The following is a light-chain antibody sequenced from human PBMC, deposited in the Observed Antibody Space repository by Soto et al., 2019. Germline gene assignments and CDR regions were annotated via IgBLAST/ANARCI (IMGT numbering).Light chain of an antibody. V-gene: IGLV1-40*01. Sequence: QSVLTQPPSVSGAPGQSVTISCTGSSSNIGAGSDVHWYQHLPGTPPKVLIYANNNRPSGVPDRFSGSKSGTSASLSITGLQPEDEADYYCQSYDSSLSGAVFGGGTKLTVL. CDR1: SSNIGAGSD. CDR3: QSYDSSLSGAV. J-gene: IGLJ2*01. CDR2: ANN.